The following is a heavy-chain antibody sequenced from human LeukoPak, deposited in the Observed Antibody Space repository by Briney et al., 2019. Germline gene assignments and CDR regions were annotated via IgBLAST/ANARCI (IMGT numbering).Heavy chain of an antibody. CDR1: GFTFSGSA. J-gene: IGHJ4*02. CDR2: IRSKANSYAT. D-gene: IGHD6-19*01. Sequence: GGSLKLSCAASGFTFSGSAMHWVRQASGKGLEWAGRIRSKANSYATAYAASVKGRFTISRDDSKNTAYLQMNSLKTEDTAVYYCLTGIAVAGTDYWGQGTLVTVSS. V-gene: IGHV3-73*01. CDR3: LTGIAVAGTDY.